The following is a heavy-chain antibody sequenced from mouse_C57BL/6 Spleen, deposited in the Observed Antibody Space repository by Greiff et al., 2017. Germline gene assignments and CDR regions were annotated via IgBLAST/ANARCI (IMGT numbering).Heavy chain of an antibody. J-gene: IGHJ3*01. Sequence: QVQLQQSGAELVKPGASVKISCKASGYAFSSYWMNWVKQRPGKGLEWIGQIYPGDGDTNYNGKFKGKATLTADKSSSTAYMQLSSLTSEDSAVYVCAREEYYDYAWFAYWGQGTLVTVSA. V-gene: IGHV1-80*01. D-gene: IGHD2-4*01. CDR3: AREEYYDYAWFAY. CDR2: IYPGDGDT. CDR1: GYAFSSYW.